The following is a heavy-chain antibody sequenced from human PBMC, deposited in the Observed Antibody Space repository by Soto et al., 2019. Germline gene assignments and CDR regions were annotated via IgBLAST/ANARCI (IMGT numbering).Heavy chain of an antibody. CDR2: IYDSGST. V-gene: IGHV4-61*01. J-gene: IGHJ5*02. Sequence: SETLSLTCTVSGGSVSSGSYYWSWIRQPPGKGLGWIGYIYDSGSTNYNPSLKSRVTISVDTSKNQFSLKLSSVTAADTAVYYCARRARAALQGWFDPWGQGTLVTV. D-gene: IGHD6-6*01. CDR1: GGSVSSGSYY. CDR3: ARRARAALQGWFDP.